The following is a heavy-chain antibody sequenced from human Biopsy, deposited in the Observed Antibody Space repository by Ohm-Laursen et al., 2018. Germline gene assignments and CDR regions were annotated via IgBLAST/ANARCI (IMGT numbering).Heavy chain of an antibody. J-gene: IGHJ6*02. CDR3: VRGVDYYDPYHYYALDV. D-gene: IGHD3-22*01. Sequence: TLSLTCAVYGGSFRGYYWSWIRQPPGKGLEWIGEIYQSGSTNYKPSLKSRVTISVDMSKNQFSLKVRSVTAADTAVYYCVRGVDYYDPYHYYALDVWGQGTMVTVSS. CDR1: GGSFRGYY. CDR2: IYQSGST. V-gene: IGHV4-34*01.